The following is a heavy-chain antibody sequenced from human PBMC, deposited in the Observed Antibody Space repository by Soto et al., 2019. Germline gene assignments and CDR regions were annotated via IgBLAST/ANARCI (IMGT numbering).Heavy chain of an antibody. J-gene: IGHJ4*02. CDR1: GFRFDDYA. CDR3: SNDLDAHWTTGPHLDN. D-gene: IGHD1-1*01. Sequence: EVQLLESGGGLVKSGGSLRLSCAASGFRFDDYALHWVRQAPGKGLEWLSGISWNHVTTGYADSVKGRFTISRDNAKNSLLLQMDSLRAEDTAVYYCSNDLDAHWTTGPHLDNWGQGAQVTVSS. CDR2: ISWNHVTT. V-gene: IGHV3-9*01.